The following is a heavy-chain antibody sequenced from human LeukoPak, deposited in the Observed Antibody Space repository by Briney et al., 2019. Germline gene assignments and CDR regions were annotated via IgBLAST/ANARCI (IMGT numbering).Heavy chain of an antibody. CDR2: INPNSGGT. Sequence: ASVKVSCKASGDTFSSYYMHWVRQAPGQGLEWMGWINPNSGGTNYAQKFQGRVTMTRDTSISTAYMELSRLRSDDTAVYYCARVYPSYMQQLGSSNDYWGQGTLVTVSS. CDR3: ARVYPSYMQQLGSSNDY. D-gene: IGHD6-13*01. J-gene: IGHJ4*02. V-gene: IGHV1-2*02. CDR1: GDTFSSYY.